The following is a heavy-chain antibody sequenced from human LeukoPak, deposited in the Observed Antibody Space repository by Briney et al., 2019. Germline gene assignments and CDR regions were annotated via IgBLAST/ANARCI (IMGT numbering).Heavy chain of an antibody. D-gene: IGHD3-16*01. Sequence: PSETLSLTCTVSGDSIRSYYWSWIRQPPGKGLEWIGNIHYSGSTKYSSSLKSRVTISVDTSNNQFSLRVTSLTAADTAVYYCARLGALHDAFDVWGQGTLVTVPS. CDR1: GDSIRSYY. V-gene: IGHV4-59*12. CDR2: IHYSGST. CDR3: ARLGALHDAFDV. J-gene: IGHJ3*01.